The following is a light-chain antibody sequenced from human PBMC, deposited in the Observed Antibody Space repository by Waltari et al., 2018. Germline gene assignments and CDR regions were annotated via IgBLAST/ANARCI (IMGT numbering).Light chain of an antibody. Sequence: NFMLTQPHSVSEFPVKTVLISCTRSRGHIDNSYVYLSQQRPGSAPTTVIFEDNQRPSGVPDRFSGSIDSSSNSASLTISALKTEDEANYYCQSYDSSSRVVFGGGTKLTVL. CDR2: EDN. J-gene: IGLJ2*01. CDR3: QSYDSSSRVV. CDR1: RGHIDNSY. V-gene: IGLV6-57*03.